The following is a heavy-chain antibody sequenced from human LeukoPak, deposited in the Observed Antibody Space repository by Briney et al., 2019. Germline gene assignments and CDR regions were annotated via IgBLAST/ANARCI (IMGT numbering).Heavy chain of an antibody. CDR2: IYYSGSS. V-gene: IGHV4-39*01. D-gene: IGHD5-24*01. Sequence: SETLSLTCSVSGGSISSSSSYWGWIRQPPGKGLEWIGSIYYSGSSFDNPALKSRVTISVDTSKNQFSLKLSSVTAADTAVYYCARHRSGWLQSSFDYWGQGTLITVSS. CDR3: ARHRSGWLQSSFDY. CDR1: GGSISSSSSY. J-gene: IGHJ4*02.